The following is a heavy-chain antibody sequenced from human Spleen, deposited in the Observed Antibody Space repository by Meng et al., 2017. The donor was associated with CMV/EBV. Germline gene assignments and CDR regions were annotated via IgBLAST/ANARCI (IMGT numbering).Heavy chain of an antibody. CDR1: GYNFASYG. Sequence: ASVKVSCKASGYNFASYGLSWVRQAPGQGLEWMGWISTYSGNTEYAQKVQGRVTMTRDTSISTAYMELSRLRSDDTAVYYCARWVSGMGFDYWGQGTLVTVSS. CDR3: ARWVSGMGFDY. D-gene: IGHD1-14*01. CDR2: ISTYSGNT. V-gene: IGHV1-18*01. J-gene: IGHJ4*02.